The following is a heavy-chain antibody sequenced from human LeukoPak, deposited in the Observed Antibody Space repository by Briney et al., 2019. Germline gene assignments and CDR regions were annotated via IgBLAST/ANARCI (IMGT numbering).Heavy chain of an antibody. CDR2: INPSGGST. D-gene: IGHD6-19*01. CDR3: ARVSRGWLDQYFYMDV. V-gene: IGHV1-46*01. J-gene: IGHJ6*03. CDR1: GYTFTSYY. Sequence: ASVKVSCKASGYTFTSYYMHWVRQAPGQGLEWMGIINPSGGSTSYAQKFQDRVTMTTDTSTSTAYMELRSLRSDDTAVYYCARVSRGWLDQYFYMDVWGKGTTVTVSS.